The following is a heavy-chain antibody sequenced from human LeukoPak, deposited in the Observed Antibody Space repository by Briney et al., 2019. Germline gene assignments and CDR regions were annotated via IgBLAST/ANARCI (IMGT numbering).Heavy chain of an antibody. CDR2: IYYSGST. CDR1: GGSISSGDYY. D-gene: IGHD6-13*01. CDR3: ARDSSSVEYFGY. Sequence: SETLSLTCTVSGGSISSGDYYWSWIRQPPGKGLEWIGYIYYSGSTYYNPSLKSRVTISVDTSKNQFSLKLSSVTAADTAVYYCARDSSSVEYFGYWGQGTLVTVSS. J-gene: IGHJ4*02. V-gene: IGHV4-30-4*01.